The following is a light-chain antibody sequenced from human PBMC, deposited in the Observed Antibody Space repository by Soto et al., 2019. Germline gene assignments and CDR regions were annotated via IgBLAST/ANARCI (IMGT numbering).Light chain of an antibody. CDR2: DVS. J-gene: IGLJ1*01. CDR3: SSYTSSSLHV. CDR1: SIDVGGYSY. Sequence: QSALPPPASVSCSPGQSITISCTGTSIDVGGYSYVSLYQQLPGKAPKLMIYDVSDRPSGVSNRFSGSKSGNTASLTISGLQAEEEADYYCSSYTSSSLHVFGTGTKVTVL. V-gene: IGLV2-14*01.